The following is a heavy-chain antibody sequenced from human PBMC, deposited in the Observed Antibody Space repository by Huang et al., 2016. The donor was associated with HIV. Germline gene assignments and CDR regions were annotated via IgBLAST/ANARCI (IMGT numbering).Heavy chain of an antibody. CDR2: MYYSGST. D-gene: IGHD3-3*01. J-gene: IGHJ4*02. V-gene: IGHV4-39*01. CDR3: VRHRPNYDFWSGYYPYFDD. CDR1: GGSISSSFYY. Sequence: QVQLQESGRGLVKPSETLSLTCTVSGGSISSSFYYWGWIRQSPGKGLEWIGRMYYSGSTYDNPSLKSRFTISADTSNSQFSLKLTSVTAADSAVYYCVRHRPNYDFWSGYYPYFDDWGQGTLVTVSS.